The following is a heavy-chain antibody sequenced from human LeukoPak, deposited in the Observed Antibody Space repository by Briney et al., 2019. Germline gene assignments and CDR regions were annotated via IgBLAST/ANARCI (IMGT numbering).Heavy chain of an antibody. CDR1: GFTVSSKY. V-gene: IGHV3-48*02. CDR2: ISVSGSRT. Sequence: PGGSLRLSCAASGFTVSSKYMSWVRQAPGKGLEWVAYISVSGSRTSYADSVQGRFIISRDDAKNSLYLQMNSLRDEDTAVYYCARDSGHHYDQLDCWGQGTLVTVSS. D-gene: IGHD3-22*01. J-gene: IGHJ4*02. CDR3: ARDSGHHYDQLDC.